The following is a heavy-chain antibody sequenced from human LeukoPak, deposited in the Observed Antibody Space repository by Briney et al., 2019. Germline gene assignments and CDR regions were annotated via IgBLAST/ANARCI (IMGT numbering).Heavy chain of an antibody. D-gene: IGHD1-26*01. CDR3: AKDWELGS. CDR2: IYSRGST. J-gene: IGHJ5*02. CDR1: GASITSYY. Sequence: SETLSLTCSVSGASITSYYWNWIRQSPGKGLEWIGNIYSRGSTNYNPSLKSRVTISLDTSKDQFSLRLTSVTAADTAFYYCAKDWELGSWGQGLLVTVSS. V-gene: IGHV4-59*13.